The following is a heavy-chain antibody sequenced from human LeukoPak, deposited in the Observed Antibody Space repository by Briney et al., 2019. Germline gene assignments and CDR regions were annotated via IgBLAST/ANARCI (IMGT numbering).Heavy chain of an antibody. CDR3: ATGSGELLSYYMDV. V-gene: IGHV1-24*01. J-gene: IGHJ6*03. Sequence: ASVKVSCKVSGYTLTELSMHWVRQAPGKGLEWMGGFDPEDSETIYAQKFQGRVTMTEDTSTDTAYMELSSLRSEDTAVYYCATGSGELLSYYMDVWGKGTTVTVSS. CDR2: FDPEDSET. D-gene: IGHD3-10*01. CDR1: GYTLTELS.